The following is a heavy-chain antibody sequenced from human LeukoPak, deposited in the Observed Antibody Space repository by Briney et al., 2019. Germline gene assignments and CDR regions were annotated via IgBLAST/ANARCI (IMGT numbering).Heavy chain of an antibody. CDR2: ISSSGSTI. CDR1: GFTFSDYY. V-gene: IGHV3-11*01. Sequence: GGSLRLSCAASGFTFSDYYMSWIRQAPGKGLEWVSCISSSGSTIYYADSVKGRFTISRDNAKNSLYLQMNSLRAEDTAVYYCALGDILTGYSPGTYYYYGMDVWRQGTTVTVSS. J-gene: IGHJ6*02. D-gene: IGHD3-9*01. CDR3: ALGDILTGYSPGTYYYYGMDV.